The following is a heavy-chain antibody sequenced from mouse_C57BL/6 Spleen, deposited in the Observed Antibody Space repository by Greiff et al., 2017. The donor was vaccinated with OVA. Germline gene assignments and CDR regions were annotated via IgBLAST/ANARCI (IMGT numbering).Heavy chain of an antibody. V-gene: IGHV2-3*01. CDR1: GFSLTSYG. D-gene: IGHD1-1*01. CDR2: IWGDGST. CDR3: AKLGGSRAGWYFDV. Sequence: VQLVESGPGLVAPSQSLSISCTVSGFSLTSYGVSWVRQPPGKGLEWLGVIWGDGSTTYHSALISSLSISKENSKSEVFLKLNKLQTCNTATYDCAKLGGSRAGWYFDVWGTGTTVTVSS. J-gene: IGHJ1*03.